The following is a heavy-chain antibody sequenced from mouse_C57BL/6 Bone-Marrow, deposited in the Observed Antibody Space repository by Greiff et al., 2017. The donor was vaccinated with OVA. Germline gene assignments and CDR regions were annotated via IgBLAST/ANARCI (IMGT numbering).Heavy chain of an antibody. J-gene: IGHJ2*01. CDR3: ARRDYYGSSYGY. CDR1: GYTFTSYW. Sequence: QVQLKQPGAELVRPGSSVKLSCKASGYTFTSYWMHWVKQRPIQGLEWIGNIDPSDSETHYNQKFKDKATLTVDKSSSTAYMQLSSLTSEDSAVYYCARRDYYGSSYGYWGQGTTLTVSS. CDR2: IDPSDSET. D-gene: IGHD1-1*01. V-gene: IGHV1-52*01.